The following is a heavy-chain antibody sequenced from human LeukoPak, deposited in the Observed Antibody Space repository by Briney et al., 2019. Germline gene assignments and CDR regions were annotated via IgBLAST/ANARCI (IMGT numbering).Heavy chain of an antibody. Sequence: GGSLRLSCAASGFTFSSYWMNWVRQTPGKGLEWVANIKQDGGEKHYVDSVEGRFTISRDNAKNSLYLQMNSLRAEDTAVYYCAKDGPDYYDRAFDIWGQGTMVTVSS. J-gene: IGHJ3*02. D-gene: IGHD3-22*01. CDR2: IKQDGGEK. CDR1: GFTFSSYW. CDR3: AKDGPDYYDRAFDI. V-gene: IGHV3-7*01.